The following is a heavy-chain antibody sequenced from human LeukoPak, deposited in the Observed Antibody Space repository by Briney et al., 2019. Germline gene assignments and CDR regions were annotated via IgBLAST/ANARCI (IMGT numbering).Heavy chain of an antibody. CDR1: GYSFNVYE. V-gene: IGHV1-8*01. Sequence: ASVKVSCKTSGYSFNVYEINWVRQATGQGLEWMGWVNPNSGDTDYAQKFQGRLTMTRNTSISTAYMELSGLRLEDTAVYYCSRGPRFDPWGQGTQVTVSS. CDR3: SRGPRFDP. J-gene: IGHJ5*02. CDR2: VNPNSGDT.